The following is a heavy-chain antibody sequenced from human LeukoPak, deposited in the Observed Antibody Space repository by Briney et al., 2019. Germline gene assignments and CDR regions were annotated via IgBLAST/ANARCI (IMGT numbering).Heavy chain of an antibody. CDR1: GGTFSSYA. J-gene: IGHJ4*02. CDR2: IIPIFGTA. V-gene: IGHV1-69*05. Sequence: SVKVSCKASGGTFSSYAISWVRQAPGQGLEWMGGIIPIFGTANYAQKFQGRVTMTRDTSTSTVYMELSSLRSEDTAVYYCARVGSSTWYESDYWGQGTLVTVSS. CDR3: ARVGSSTWYESDY. D-gene: IGHD6-13*01.